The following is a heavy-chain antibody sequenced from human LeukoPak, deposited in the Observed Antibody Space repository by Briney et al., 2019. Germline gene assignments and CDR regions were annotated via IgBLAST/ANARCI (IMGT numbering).Heavy chain of an antibody. J-gene: IGHJ4*02. Sequence: GGSLRLSCAASGFTFSSYGMHWVRQAPGKGLEWVAVISYDGSNKYYADSVKGRFTISRDNSKNTLYLQMNSLRAEDTAVYYCAKDAGGVMLAYRGQGNLVTVSS. V-gene: IGHV3-30*18. D-gene: IGHD3-16*01. CDR3: AKDAGGVMLAY. CDR1: GFTFSSYG. CDR2: ISYDGSNK.